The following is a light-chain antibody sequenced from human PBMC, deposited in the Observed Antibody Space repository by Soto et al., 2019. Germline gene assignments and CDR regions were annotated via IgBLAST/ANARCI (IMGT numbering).Light chain of an antibody. CDR2: EAT. Sequence: QSVLTQPASVSGSPGQSITVSCTGTSSDIGASNFVSWYQHLPGRAPKVIIYEATNRPSGVSDRFSGSKAGNTASLTISGLQADDEAEYFCLSYKTDNTVVFGTGTKVTVL. J-gene: IGLJ1*01. V-gene: IGLV2-14*01. CDR3: LSYKTDNTVV. CDR1: SSDIGASNF.